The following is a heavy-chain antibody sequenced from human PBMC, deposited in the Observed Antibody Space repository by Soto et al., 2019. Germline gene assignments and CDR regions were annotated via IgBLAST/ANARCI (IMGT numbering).Heavy chain of an antibody. V-gene: IGHV4-39*01. Sequence: PSETLSLTCTVSGGSISSSSYYWGWIRQPPGKGLEWIGSIYYSGSTYYNPSLKSRVTISVDTSKNQFSLKLSSVTAADTAVYYCARQGDAASGSYYGYYYGMDVWGQGTTVTVSS. CDR2: IYYSGST. CDR3: ARQGDAASGSYYGYYYGMDV. D-gene: IGHD1-26*01. J-gene: IGHJ6*02. CDR1: GGSISSSSYY.